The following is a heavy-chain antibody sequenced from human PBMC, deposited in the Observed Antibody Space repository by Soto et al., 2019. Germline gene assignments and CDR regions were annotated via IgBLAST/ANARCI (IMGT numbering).Heavy chain of an antibody. CDR2: IGSNGADK. J-gene: IGHJ6*02. CDR1: GITFSTYA. CDR3: AADYLRHNSLNGYYYSYGMDV. Sequence: PGGSLRLSCAASGITFSTYAMSCVRRAPGKGLEWVSTIGSNGADKQYADFVKGRFTVSRDSSKSTLSLQMNSLRAEDTAVYYCAADYLRHNSLNGYYYSYGMDVWGQGTTVT. V-gene: IGHV3-23*01. D-gene: IGHD4-17*01.